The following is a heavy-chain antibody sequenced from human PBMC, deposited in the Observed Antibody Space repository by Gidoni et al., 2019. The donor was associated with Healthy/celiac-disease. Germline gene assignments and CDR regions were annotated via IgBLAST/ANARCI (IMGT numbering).Heavy chain of an antibody. D-gene: IGHD5-18*01. CDR1: VFSLSNARMG. J-gene: IGHJ6*02. V-gene: IGHV2-26*01. Sequence: QVTLKESGPVLVKPTDTLTLTCTVPVFSLSNARMGVSWIRQPPGKALEWLAHIFSNDEKSYSTSLKSRLTISKDTAKSQVVLTMTNMDPVDTATYYCARIWVCRWRGIQLCPGMDVWGQGTTVTVSS. CDR3: ARIWVCRWRGIQLCPGMDV. CDR2: IFSNDEK.